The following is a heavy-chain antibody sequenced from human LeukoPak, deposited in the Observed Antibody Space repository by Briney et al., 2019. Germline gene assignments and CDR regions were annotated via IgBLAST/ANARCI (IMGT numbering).Heavy chain of an antibody. Sequence: GGSLRLSCAASGFTFSSYAMRWVRQAPGKGLEWVSAISSSGGSTYYADSVKGRFTISRDNSKNALYLQMSSLRAEDTVLYNGASLGSYYYYSRGYFDDWGQGSLVTVS. D-gene: IGHD3-22*01. CDR1: GFTFSSYA. CDR3: ASLGSYYYYSRGYFDD. J-gene: IGHJ4*02. CDR2: ISSSGGST. V-gene: IGHV3-23*01.